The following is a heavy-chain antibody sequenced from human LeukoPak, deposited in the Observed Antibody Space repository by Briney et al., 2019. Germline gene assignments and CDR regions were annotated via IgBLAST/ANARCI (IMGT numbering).Heavy chain of an antibody. CDR1: GYTFTSYD. D-gene: IGHD4-23*01. CDR2: MNPNSGNT. Sequence: ASVNVSCKASGYTFTSYDINWVRQATGQGLEWMGWMNPNSGNTGYAQKFQGRVTMTRNTSISTAYMELSSLRSEDTAVYYCARDNGGNPGPVGFDPWGQGTLVTVSS. CDR3: ARDNGGNPGPVGFDP. V-gene: IGHV1-8*01. J-gene: IGHJ5*02.